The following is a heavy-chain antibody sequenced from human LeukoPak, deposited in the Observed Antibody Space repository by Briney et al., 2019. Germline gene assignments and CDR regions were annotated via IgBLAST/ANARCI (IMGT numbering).Heavy chain of an antibody. CDR1: EFTVTNAW. CDR2: IKSKSDGGTT. D-gene: IGHD3-10*01. CDR3: KTQLLWFGELGSTDY. Sequence: GGSLRLSCAASEFTVTNAWMSWVRQAPGKGLEWVGRIKSKSDGGTTDFAAPVKGRFTISRDDSKNTLYLQMNSLKTEDTAVYYCKTQLLWFGELGSTDYWGQGTLVTVPS. V-gene: IGHV3-15*01. J-gene: IGHJ4*02.